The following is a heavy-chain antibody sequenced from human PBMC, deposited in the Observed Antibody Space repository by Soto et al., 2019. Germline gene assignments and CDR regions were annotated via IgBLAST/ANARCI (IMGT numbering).Heavy chain of an antibody. V-gene: IGHV4-30-2*01. J-gene: IGHJ6*02. CDR3: ASRPFYYYGLDV. CDR1: GGSITTAVYS. Sequence: PSETRSLTWTVSGGSITTAVYSWSWIRQPPGKALEWIGYVYHTGNAYPKPSLKSRVTISLDRSKNQFSLKMTSVTAADTALYYCASRPFYYYGLDVWGQGTTVTVSS. CDR2: VYHTGNA.